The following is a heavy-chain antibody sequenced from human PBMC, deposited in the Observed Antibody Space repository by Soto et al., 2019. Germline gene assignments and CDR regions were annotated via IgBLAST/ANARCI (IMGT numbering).Heavy chain of an antibody. CDR1: GFSLDTWGVG. Sequence: QITLKESGPTLVRPTQTLTLTCTVSGFSLDTWGVGVGWIRQSPGKAPEWLALIYWDDDKRYSPSLKNRLTITKDTSKHQVVLTVTNMDPVDTVTYYCARALGSWGSYYFDHWGQGTLVTVSS. D-gene: IGHD3-16*01. CDR2: IYWDDDK. CDR3: ARALGSWGSYYFDH. V-gene: IGHV2-5*02. J-gene: IGHJ4*02.